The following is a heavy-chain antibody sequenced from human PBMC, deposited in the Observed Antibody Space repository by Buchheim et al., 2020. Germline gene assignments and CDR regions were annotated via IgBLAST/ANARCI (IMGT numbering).Heavy chain of an antibody. V-gene: IGHV4-31*03. D-gene: IGHD2-2*01. J-gene: IGHJ6*03. Sequence: QVQLQESGPGLVKPSQTLSLTCTVSGGSISSGGYYWSWIRQHPGKGLEWIGYIHYSGSTYYNPSLKSRVTISVDTSKNQFSLKLSSVTAADTAVYYCARVHGNIVVVPAAIYFTYYYYMDVWGKGTT. CDR1: GGSISSGGYY. CDR2: IHYSGST. CDR3: ARVHGNIVVVPAAIYFTYYYYMDV.